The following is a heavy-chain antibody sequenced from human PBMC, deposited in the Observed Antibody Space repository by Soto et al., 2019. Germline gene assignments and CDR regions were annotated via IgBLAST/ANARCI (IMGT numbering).Heavy chain of an antibody. J-gene: IGHJ6*03. V-gene: IGHV3-48*01. CDR1: GFSFSKYV. CDR3: ARAYYYSMDV. CDR2: ISSNSQTI. Sequence: PGGSLRLSCAASGFSFSKYVMSWVRQAPGKGLEWVSCISSNSQTIYYADSVKGRFTISRDNAKNSLYLQVNSLRAEDTAVYYCARAYYYSMDVWGKGTTVTVSS.